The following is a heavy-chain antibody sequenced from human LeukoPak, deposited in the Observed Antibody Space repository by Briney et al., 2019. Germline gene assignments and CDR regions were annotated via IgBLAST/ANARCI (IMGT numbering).Heavy chain of an antibody. CDR3: ARDLPLPGGYYGMDV. CDR1: GGSISSGGYY. D-gene: IGHD1-26*01. Sequence: SETLSFTCTVSGGSISSGGYYWSWIRQHPGKGLEWIGYIYYSGSTYYNPSLKSRVTISVDTSKNQFSLKLSSVTAADTAVYYCARDLPLPGGYYGMDVWGQGTTVTVSS. CDR2: IYYSGST. V-gene: IGHV4-31*03. J-gene: IGHJ6*02.